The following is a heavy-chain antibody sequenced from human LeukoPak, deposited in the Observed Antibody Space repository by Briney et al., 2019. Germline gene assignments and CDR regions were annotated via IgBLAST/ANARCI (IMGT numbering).Heavy chain of an antibody. V-gene: IGHV3-21*01. Sequence: TTGGSLRLXCAASGFTFSSYSMNWVRQAPGKGLEWVSSISSSSSYIYYADSVKGRFTISRDNAKNSLYLQMNSLRAEDTAVYYCARDFVLRYFDSNWFGPWGQGTLVTVSS. CDR3: ARDFVLRYFDSNWFGP. J-gene: IGHJ5*02. D-gene: IGHD3-9*01. CDR1: GFTFSSYS. CDR2: ISSSSSYI.